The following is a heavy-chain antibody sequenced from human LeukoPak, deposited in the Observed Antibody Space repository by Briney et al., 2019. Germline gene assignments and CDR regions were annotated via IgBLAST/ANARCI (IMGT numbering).Heavy chain of an antibody. V-gene: IGHV4-34*01. J-gene: IGHJ4*02. CDR2: INHSGST. CDR1: GGSFSGYY. CDR3: ARILSRSGNIDY. D-gene: IGHD6-19*01. Sequence: PSETLSLTCAVYGGSFSGYYWSWIRKPPGKGLEWIGEINHSGSTNCNPSLKSRVTISVDTSKNQFSLKLSSVTAADTAVYYCARILSRSGNIDYWGQGTLVTVSS.